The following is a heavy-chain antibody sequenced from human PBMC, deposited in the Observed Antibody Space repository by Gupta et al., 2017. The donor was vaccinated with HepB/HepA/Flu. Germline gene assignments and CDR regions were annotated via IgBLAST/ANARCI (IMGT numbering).Heavy chain of an antibody. CDR3: ARAPSSQLGMGDS. CDR1: GFTFSSYG. V-gene: IGHV3-23*01. Sequence: EVQLLESGGGLVQPGGSLRLACAAAGFTFSSYGMTWVRQAPGKGLDWVSAISASGDGTYYADSVKGRFTISRDNSKNTLYLQMNSLRAEDTAVYYGARAPSSQLGMGDSWGQGTLVTVSS. D-gene: IGHD3-16*01. CDR2: ISASGDGT. J-gene: IGHJ4*02.